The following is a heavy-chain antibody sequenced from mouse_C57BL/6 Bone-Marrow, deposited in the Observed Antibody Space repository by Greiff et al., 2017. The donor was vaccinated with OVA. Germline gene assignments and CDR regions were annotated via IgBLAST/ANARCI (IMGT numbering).Heavy chain of an antibody. Sequence: DVKLVESGGGLVKPGGSLKLSCAASGFTFSDYGMHWVRQAPEKGLEWVAYISSGSSTIYYADTVKGRFTISRDNAKNTLFLQMTSLRSEDTAMYYCARINDWYFDVGGTGTTVTVSS. V-gene: IGHV5-17*01. CDR1: GFTFSDYG. CDR3: ARINDWYFDV. CDR2: ISSGSSTI. J-gene: IGHJ1*03.